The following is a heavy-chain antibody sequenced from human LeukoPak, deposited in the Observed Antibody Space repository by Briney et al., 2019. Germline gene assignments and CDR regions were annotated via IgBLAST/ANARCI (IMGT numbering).Heavy chain of an antibody. D-gene: IGHD3-10*01. CDR3: ARDRPSMVRGVIRAFDI. CDR1: GFTFSSYA. Sequence: GGSLRLSCAASGFTFSSYAMHWVRQAPGKGLEYVSAISSNGGSTYYANSVKGRFTISRDNSKNTLYLQMGSLRAEDMAVYYCARDRPSMVRGVIRAFDIWGQGTMVTVSS. CDR2: ISSNGGST. J-gene: IGHJ3*02. V-gene: IGHV3-64*01.